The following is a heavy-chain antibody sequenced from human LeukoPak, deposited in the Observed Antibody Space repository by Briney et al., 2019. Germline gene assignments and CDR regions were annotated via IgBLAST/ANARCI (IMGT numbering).Heavy chain of an antibody. D-gene: IGHD2-8*01. V-gene: IGHV3-30-3*01. CDR1: GFTFSSYA. J-gene: IGHJ4*02. Sequence: PGRSLRLSCAASGFTFSSYAMHWVRQAPGKGLEWVAVISYDGSNKYYADSVKGRFTISRDNSKNTLYLQMNSLRAEDTAVYYCARYCTNGVCSYFDYWGQGTLVTVSS. CDR3: ARYCTNGVCSYFDY. CDR2: ISYDGSNK.